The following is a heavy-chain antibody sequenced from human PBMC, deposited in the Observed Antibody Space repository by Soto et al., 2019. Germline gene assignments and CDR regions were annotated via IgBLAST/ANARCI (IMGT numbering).Heavy chain of an antibody. J-gene: IGHJ3*02. D-gene: IGHD6-19*01. V-gene: IGHV1-8*01. Sequence: ASVKVSCKASGYTFTSYDINWVRQATGQGLEWMGWMNPNSGNTGYAQKFQGRVTMTRNTSISTAYMELSSLRSEDTTVYYCARLGIAVAGTGDIWGQGTMVTVSS. CDR2: MNPNSGNT. CDR1: GYTFTSYD. CDR3: ARLGIAVAGTGDI.